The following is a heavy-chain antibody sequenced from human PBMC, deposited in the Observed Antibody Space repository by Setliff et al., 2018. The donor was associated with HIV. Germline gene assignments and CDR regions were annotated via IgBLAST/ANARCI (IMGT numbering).Heavy chain of an antibody. D-gene: IGHD3-16*01. Sequence: SETLSLTCAVSGDSMINDRYFWSWFRQAPGKGLEWIGNILHRGTTYYNPSLNSRVTMSVDTSKNQFSLELSSVTAADTAVYYCARDGGTYAIGDAFDIWGQGTMV. CDR3: ARDGGTYAIGDAFDI. J-gene: IGHJ3*02. V-gene: IGHV4-39*07. CDR2: ILHRGTT. CDR1: GDSMINDRYF.